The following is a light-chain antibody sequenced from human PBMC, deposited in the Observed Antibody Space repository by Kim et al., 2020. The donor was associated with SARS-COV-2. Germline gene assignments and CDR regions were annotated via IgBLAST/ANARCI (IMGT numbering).Light chain of an antibody. CDR2: AAS. CDR3: QQSHTTPVLT. J-gene: IGKJ4*01. V-gene: IGKV1-39*01. CDR1: QSISTY. Sequence: DIQMTQSPSSLAASVGDRVTIACRASQSISTYLNWCQQKPGKAPKLLIYAASSLQSGVPSRFSGSGSGTDFTLTISSLQPEDFATYYCQQSHTTPVLTFGGGTKLEI.